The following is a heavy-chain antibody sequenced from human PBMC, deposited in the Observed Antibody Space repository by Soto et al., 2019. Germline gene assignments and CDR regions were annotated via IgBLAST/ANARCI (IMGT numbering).Heavy chain of an antibody. CDR1: GGSFSGYY. V-gene: IGHV4-34*01. Sequence: QVQLQQWGAGLLKPSETLSLTCAVYGGSFSGYYWSWIRQPPGKGLEWIGEINHSGSTNYNPSLKSRVTISVDTSKNQFSLKLSSVTAADTAVYYCARHPSDAFDIWGQGTMVTVSS. CDR3: ARHPSDAFDI. J-gene: IGHJ3*02. CDR2: INHSGST.